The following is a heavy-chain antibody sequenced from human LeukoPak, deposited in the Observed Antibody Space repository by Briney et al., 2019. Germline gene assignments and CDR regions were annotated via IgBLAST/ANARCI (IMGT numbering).Heavy chain of an antibody. CDR2: VLYGGGT. CDR1: GDSINKYY. J-gene: IGHJ5*02. D-gene: IGHD2-2*02. V-gene: IGHV4-59*08. Sequence: SETLSLTCTVFGDSINKYYWTWIRQPPGKGLEWIGFVLYGGGTNYNPSLKSRVTISMDTSKNQFSLKLTSVTAADTAVYYCARRFHRTSWYKNWFDPWGQGTLVTVSS. CDR3: ARRFHRTSWYKNWFDP.